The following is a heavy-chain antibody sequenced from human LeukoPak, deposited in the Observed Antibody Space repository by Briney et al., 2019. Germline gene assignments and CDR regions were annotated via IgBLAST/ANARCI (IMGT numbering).Heavy chain of an antibody. CDR3: ARESDFLTGYTIDF. D-gene: IGHD3-9*01. Sequence: PGGSLRLSCEASGFTFSTYWMHWVRQAPGKGQVWVSRINTEGTRTTYADSVKGRFTISRDNAKNTVYLQMNSLRAEDAAMYYCARESDFLTGYTIDFWGQGTLVTVSS. J-gene: IGHJ4*02. CDR2: INTEGTRT. V-gene: IGHV3-74*01. CDR1: GFTFSTYW.